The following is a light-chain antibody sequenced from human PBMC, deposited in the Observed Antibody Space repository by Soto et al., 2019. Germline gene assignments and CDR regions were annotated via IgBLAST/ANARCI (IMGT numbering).Light chain of an antibody. CDR2: AAS. CDR3: LQHDSYPYS. V-gene: IGKV1-17*01. J-gene: IGKJ2*01. CDR1: QGIRNN. Sequence: DIQITQSPSSLSASVGDRVTITCRASQGIRNNLGWYQQKPGQAPKRLIHAASSLQSGVPSRFSGSGSGTDFILTFSSLQPKDSATYYWLQHDSYPYSCGQGTKLEI.